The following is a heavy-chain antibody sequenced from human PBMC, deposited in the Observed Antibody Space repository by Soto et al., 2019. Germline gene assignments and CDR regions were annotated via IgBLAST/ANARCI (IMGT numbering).Heavy chain of an antibody. D-gene: IGHD3-22*01. J-gene: IGHJ4*02. V-gene: IGHV3-23*01. CDR1: GFTFSSYA. Sequence: EVQLLESGGGLVQPGGSLRLSCAASGFTFSSYAMSWVRQAPGKGLEWVSAISGSGGSTYYADSVKGRFTISRDNSKNPLYLQMNSLRAEETAVYYCAKASRSSGYYSWGQGTLVTVSS. CDR2: ISGSGGST. CDR3: AKASRSSGYYS.